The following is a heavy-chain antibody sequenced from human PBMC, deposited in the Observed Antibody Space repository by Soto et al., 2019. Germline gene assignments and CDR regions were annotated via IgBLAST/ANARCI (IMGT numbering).Heavy chain of an antibody. J-gene: IGHJ4*02. CDR2: ISRSSSPT. D-gene: IGHD3-10*01. Sequence: LRLSCAASGFTFSSYSMNWVRQAPGKGLEWVSYISRSSSPTYYADSVKGRFTISRDNAKNSLYLQMNSLRDEDTAVYYCARGESWAFDYWGQGTLVTVSS. CDR1: GFTFSSYS. CDR3: ARGESWAFDY. V-gene: IGHV3-48*02.